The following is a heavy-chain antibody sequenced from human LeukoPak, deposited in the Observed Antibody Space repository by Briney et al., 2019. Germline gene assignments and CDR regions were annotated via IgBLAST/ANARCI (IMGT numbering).Heavy chain of an antibody. CDR2: INPSGGST. Sequence: GASVKVSCKASGYTFTSYYMHWARQAPGQGLEWMGIINPSGGSTSYAQKFQGRVTMTRDMSTSTVYMELSSLRSEDTAVYYCARDRLYDSSGFYYFDYWGQGTLVTVSS. D-gene: IGHD3-22*01. CDR1: GYTFTSYY. J-gene: IGHJ4*02. V-gene: IGHV1-46*01. CDR3: ARDRLYDSSGFYYFDY.